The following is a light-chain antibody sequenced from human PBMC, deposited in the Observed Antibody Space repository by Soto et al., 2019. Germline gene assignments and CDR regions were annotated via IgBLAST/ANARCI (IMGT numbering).Light chain of an antibody. J-gene: IGLJ2*01. CDR2: VGTGGIVG. CDR3: GADHGSGSNFVVV. CDR1: SGYSNYK. V-gene: IGLV9-49*01. Sequence: QPVLTQPPSASASLGASVTLTCTLSSGYSNYKVDWYQQRPGKGPRFVMRVGTGGIVGSKGDGIPDRFSVLGSGLNRYLTIKKLQEEDESDYHCGADHGSGSNFVVVFGGGTKLTVL.